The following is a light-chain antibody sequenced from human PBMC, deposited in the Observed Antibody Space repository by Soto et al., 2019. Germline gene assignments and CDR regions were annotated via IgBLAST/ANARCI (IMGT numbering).Light chain of an antibody. V-gene: IGKV3-20*01. J-gene: IGKJ5*01. CDR1: QSVSSTH. CDR2: GPS. CDR3: QQYGSSLSIT. Sequence: EIVLTQSPGTLSLSPGEIATLSFSASQSVSSTHLAWYQQKPGQAPRLLIYGPSSRATGIPDRFSGSGSGTDFTLTISRLEPEDFAVYYCQQYGSSLSITFGQGTRLEIK.